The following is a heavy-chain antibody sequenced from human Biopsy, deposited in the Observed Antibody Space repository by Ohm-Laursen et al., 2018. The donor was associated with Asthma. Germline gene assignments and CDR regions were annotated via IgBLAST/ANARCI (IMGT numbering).Heavy chain of an antibody. Sequence: SDTLSLTCIVSGGSISSDYWSWLRQSPGKGLEWIGYIHNSGNTNYNPSLKGRVTISLDTSKNHFSLRLSFVTAADTAVYFCARGQGRGIQLWSLDPWGQGILVTVSS. CDR3: ARGQGRGIQLWSLDP. CDR1: GGSISSDY. V-gene: IGHV4-59*13. D-gene: IGHD5-18*01. J-gene: IGHJ5*02. CDR2: IHNSGNT.